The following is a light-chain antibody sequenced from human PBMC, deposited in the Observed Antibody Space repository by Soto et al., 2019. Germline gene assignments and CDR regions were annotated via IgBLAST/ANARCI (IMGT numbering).Light chain of an antibody. J-gene: IGKJ1*01. CDR2: GAS. CDR1: QSVNSN. Sequence: ETVMTQSPATLSVSPGERATLSCRASQSVNSNLAWYQRKLGQAPRVLIYGASTRATGIPDRFSGSGSGTEFILTISSLQSEDFAVYYCQEYNTWPWTFGQGTKVDIK. V-gene: IGKV3-15*01. CDR3: QEYNTWPWT.